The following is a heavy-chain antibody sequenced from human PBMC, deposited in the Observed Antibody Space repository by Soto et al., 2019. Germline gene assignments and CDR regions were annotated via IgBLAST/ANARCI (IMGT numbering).Heavy chain of an antibody. CDR2: INAGNGNT. J-gene: IGHJ3*02. CDR1: GYPFTTYP. V-gene: IGHV1-3*01. Sequence: ASVKVSCKTSGYPFTTYPMHWVRQAPGQRLEWMGWINAGNGNTKYSQKFQGRVTITRDTSASTAYMELSSLRSEDTAVYYCARGLTMVRGLILDAFDMWGQGTMVTISS. D-gene: IGHD3-10*01. CDR3: ARGLTMVRGLILDAFDM.